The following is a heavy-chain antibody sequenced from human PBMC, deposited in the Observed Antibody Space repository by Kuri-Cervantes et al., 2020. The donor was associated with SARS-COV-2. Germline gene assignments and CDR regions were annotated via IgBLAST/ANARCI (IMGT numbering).Heavy chain of an antibody. CDR3: ATGVRGYSYGPDY. CDR2: ISGSGGST. D-gene: IGHD5-18*01. Sequence: GGSLRLSCAASGFTFSSYAMSWVRQAPGKGLEWVSAISGSGGSTYYADSVKGRFTISRDNSKNTLYLQMNSLRPEDTAVYYCATGVRGYSYGPDYWGQGTLVTVSS. CDR1: GFTFSSYA. J-gene: IGHJ4*02. V-gene: IGHV3-23*01.